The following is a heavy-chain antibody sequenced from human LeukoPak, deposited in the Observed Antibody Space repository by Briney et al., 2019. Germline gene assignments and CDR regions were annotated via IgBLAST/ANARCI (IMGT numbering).Heavy chain of an antibody. Sequence: GRSLRLSCAASGFTFSSYAMHWVRQAPGKGLEWVAVISYDGGNKYYADSVKGRFTISRDNSKKMLYLQMNSLRAEDTAVYYCARWGVGATLDYWGQGTLVTVSS. CDR1: GFTFSSYA. J-gene: IGHJ4*02. V-gene: IGHV3-30-3*01. CDR2: ISYDGGNK. D-gene: IGHD1-26*01. CDR3: ARWGVGATLDY.